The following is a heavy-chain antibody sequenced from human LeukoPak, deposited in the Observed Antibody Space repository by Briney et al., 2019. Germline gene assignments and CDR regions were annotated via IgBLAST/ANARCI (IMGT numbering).Heavy chain of an antibody. CDR1: GYTFTSYT. V-gene: IGHV1-18*01. J-gene: IGHJ4*02. CDR2: ITTYNGNT. D-gene: IGHD2-2*01. Sequence: ASVKVSCKASGYTFTSYTISWVRQAPGQGLEWMGWITTYNGNTNFAENLKGRVIMTTDTSTSTAYMELRSLRSDDTAVYYCARGEAMIDYWGQGTLVTVSS. CDR3: ARGEAMIDY.